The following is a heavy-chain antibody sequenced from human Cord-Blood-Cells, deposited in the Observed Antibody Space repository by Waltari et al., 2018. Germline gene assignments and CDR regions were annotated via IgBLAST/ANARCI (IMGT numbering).Heavy chain of an antibody. D-gene: IGHD7-27*01. CDR2: INHSGST. CDR1: GGSFSGYY. Sequence: QVQLQQWGAGLLKPSETLSLTCAVYGGSFSGYYWTWIRQPPGKGLEWIGEINHSGSTNYNPSLKSRVTISVDTSKNQFSLKLSSVTAADTAVHYCARVNWGPYYFDYWGQGTLVTVSS. J-gene: IGHJ4*02. V-gene: IGHV4-34*01. CDR3: ARVNWGPYYFDY.